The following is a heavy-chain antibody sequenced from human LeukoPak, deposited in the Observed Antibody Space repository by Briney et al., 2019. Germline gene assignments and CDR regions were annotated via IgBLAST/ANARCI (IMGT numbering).Heavy chain of an antibody. CDR3: AKALGSGARAYYYYGMDV. D-gene: IGHD3-10*01. V-gene: IGHV3-23*01. CDR2: ISGSSGST. CDR1: GFTFSSYA. Sequence: GGSVRLSCEASGFTFSSYAMSWVRQAPGKGLEWVSGISGSSGSTYHADSVKGRFTISRDTSKNTLNLQMNSLRAEDTAVYYCAKALGSGARAYYYYGMDVWGQGTTVTVSS. J-gene: IGHJ6*02.